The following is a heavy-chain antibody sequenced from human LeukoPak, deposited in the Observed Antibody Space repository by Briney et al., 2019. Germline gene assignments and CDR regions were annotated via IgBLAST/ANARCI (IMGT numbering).Heavy chain of an antibody. CDR1: GYTFTDHH. D-gene: IGHD1-14*01. CDR3: ATETWYFAS. CDR2: VDPKSGGK. J-gene: IGHJ4*02. Sequence: ASVTVSFTTSGYTFTDHHMHWVRQAPGQGLEWMGRVDPKSGGKIYAQNFQGRVAMTSDTSTSTASMEVSSLKSDDTAVYYCATETWYFASWGQGTLVTVSS. V-gene: IGHV1-2*02.